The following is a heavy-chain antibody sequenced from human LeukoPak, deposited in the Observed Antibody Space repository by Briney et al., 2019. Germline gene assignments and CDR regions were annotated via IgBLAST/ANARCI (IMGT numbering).Heavy chain of an antibody. CDR3: ARLTGVVNAFDY. CDR1: GFTFSTYS. CDR2: ISSGSSDI. Sequence: PGGSLRLSCAASGFTFSTYSMTRVRQAPGKGLEWVSSISSGSSDISYADSVKGRFTISRDNAKYSLYLQVNSLRAEDTAVYYCARLTGVVNAFDYWGQGTLVTVSS. J-gene: IGHJ4*02. V-gene: IGHV3-21*01. D-gene: IGHD5-18*01.